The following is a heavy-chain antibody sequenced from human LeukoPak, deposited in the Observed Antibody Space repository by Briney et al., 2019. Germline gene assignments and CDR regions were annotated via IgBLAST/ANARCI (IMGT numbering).Heavy chain of an antibody. CDR2: IKSKTDGGTT. CDR1: GFIFSNAW. V-gene: IGHV3-15*07. J-gene: IGHJ4*02. CDR3: TTVYLTDEGNDY. Sequence: GGSLRLSCAASGFIFSNAWMNWVRQVPGKGLEWVGRIKSKTDGGTTDYAAPVKGRFIISRDDSKNTLYLQMNSLKAEDTALYYCTTVYLTDEGNDYWGQGTLVTVSS. D-gene: IGHD3-9*01.